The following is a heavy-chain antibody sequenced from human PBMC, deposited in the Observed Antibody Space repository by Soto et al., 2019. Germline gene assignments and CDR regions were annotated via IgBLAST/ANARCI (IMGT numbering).Heavy chain of an antibody. CDR1: GYTLTELS. V-gene: IGHV1-24*01. J-gene: IGHJ6*02. D-gene: IGHD6-13*01. CDR2: LDPEDGET. Sequence: QVQLVQSGAEVKKPGASVKVSCKVSGYTLTELSMHWGRQAPGKGLGWRGGLDPEDGETIYAQKFQGRVTMTEDTSTDTAYMELSSLRSEDTAVYYCATKGRWYVGYYYYGMDVWGQGTTVTVSS. CDR3: ATKGRWYVGYYYYGMDV.